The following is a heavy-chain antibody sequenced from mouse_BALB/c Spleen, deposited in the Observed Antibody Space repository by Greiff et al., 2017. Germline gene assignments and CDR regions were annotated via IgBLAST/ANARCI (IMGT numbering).Heavy chain of an antibody. V-gene: IGHV2-6-7*01. CDR2: IWGDGST. Sequence: QVQLKESGPGLVAPSQSLSITCTVSGFSLTGYGVNWVRQPPGKGLEWLGMIWGDGSTDYNSALKSRLSISKDNSKSQVFLKMNSLQTDDTARYYCARDLRLRGAYAMDYGGQGTSVTASA. CDR3: ARDLRLRGAYAMDY. D-gene: IGHD1-2*01. J-gene: IGHJ4*01. CDR1: GFSLTGYG.